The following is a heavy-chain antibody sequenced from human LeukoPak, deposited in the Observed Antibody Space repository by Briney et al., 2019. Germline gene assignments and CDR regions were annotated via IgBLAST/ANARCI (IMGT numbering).Heavy chain of an antibody. CDR2: IWNDGSNQ. CDR1: GFTFSIYG. J-gene: IGHJ3*02. CDR3: ARPSGTWGAFDI. Sequence: GRSLRLSCAASGFTFSIYGMHWVRQARGKGLEWVAVIWNDGSNQYYADSVKGRFTISRDNSMNTLYLQMNSLTFEDTALYYCARPSGTWGAFDIWGQGTMVTVSS. V-gene: IGHV3-33*01. D-gene: IGHD1-7*01.